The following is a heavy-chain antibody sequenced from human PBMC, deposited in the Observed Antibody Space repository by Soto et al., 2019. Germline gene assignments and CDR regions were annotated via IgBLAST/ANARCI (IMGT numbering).Heavy chain of an antibody. Sequence: QVQILESGPGLVKASDTLSLTCTVSGASISSFFWNWVRQPAGGPLEWIGRVFIRGTTTYNPSLKSRLTMSVDTSKNQLTLKLSSVTAADTAVYYCAADSGGGGRAFDYWGQGTLATVSS. CDR2: VFIRGTT. D-gene: IGHD2-15*01. V-gene: IGHV4-4*07. CDR3: AADSGGGGRAFDY. J-gene: IGHJ4*02. CDR1: GASISSFF.